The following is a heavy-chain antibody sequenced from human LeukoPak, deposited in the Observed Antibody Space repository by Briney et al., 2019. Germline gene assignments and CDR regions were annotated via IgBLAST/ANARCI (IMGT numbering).Heavy chain of an antibody. J-gene: IGHJ3*02. CDR2: ISGSGGST. CDR3: AKPGKQQLVRDAFDI. Sequence: GGSLRLSCAASGFTFSSYAMSWVRQAPGKGLEWVSAISGSGGSTYYADSVKGRFTISRDNSKSTLYLQMNSLRAEDTAVYYCAKPGKQQLVRDAFDIWGQGTMVTVSS. V-gene: IGHV3-23*01. CDR1: GFTFSSYA. D-gene: IGHD6-13*01.